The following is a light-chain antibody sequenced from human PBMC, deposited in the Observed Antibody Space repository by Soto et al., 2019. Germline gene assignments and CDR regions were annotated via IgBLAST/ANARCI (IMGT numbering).Light chain of an antibody. CDR3: LSFDSSLSVV. V-gene: IGLV1-40*01. J-gene: IGLJ2*01. CDR2: GNT. Sequence: QSVLTQPPSVSGAPGQRVTISCTGSSSNIGAGYDVHWYQQLPGRAPKLLIYGNTNRPSGVPDRFSGSKSGTSASLAITGLEAEDEDYYYCLSFDSSLSVVFGGGTKVTVL. CDR1: SSNIGAGYD.